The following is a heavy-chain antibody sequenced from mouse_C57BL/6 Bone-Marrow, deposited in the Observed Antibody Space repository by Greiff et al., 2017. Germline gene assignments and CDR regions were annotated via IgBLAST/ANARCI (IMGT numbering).Heavy chain of an antibody. CDR1: GYTFTNYW. D-gene: IGHD2-4*01. Sequence: VQLQESGAELVRPGTSVTMSCKASGYTFTNYWIGWAKQRPGHGLEWIGDIYPGGGYTNYNEKFKGKATLTADKSSSTAYMQFISLASEDSAIYYSARHDYDPWCAYWGQGTLVTGSA. CDR3: ARHDYDPWCAY. J-gene: IGHJ3*01. V-gene: IGHV1-63*01. CDR2: IYPGGGYT.